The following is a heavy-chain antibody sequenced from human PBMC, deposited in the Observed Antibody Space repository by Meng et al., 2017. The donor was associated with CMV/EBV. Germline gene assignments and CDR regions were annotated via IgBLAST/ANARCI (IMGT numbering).Heavy chain of an antibody. CDR1: VGSLSSYY. CDR2: IYPSGST. CDR3: AREMPIAAAGCFDY. J-gene: IGHJ4*02. D-gene: IGHD6-13*01. V-gene: IGHV4-4*07. Sequence: QVHLPASGPRPVNSPETLSPPCTVFVGSLSSYYWSWTRQPAGKGLEWIGRIYPSGSTNSNPSLKSRVTMSVDTSKNQFSLKLSSVTAADTAVYYCAREMPIAAAGCFDYWGQGTLVTVSS.